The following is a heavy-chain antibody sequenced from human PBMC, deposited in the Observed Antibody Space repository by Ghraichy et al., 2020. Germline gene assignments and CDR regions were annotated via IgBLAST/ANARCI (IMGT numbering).Heavy chain of an antibody. CDR2: FDPEDGET. CDR1: GYTLTELS. Sequence: ASVKVSCKVSGYTLTELSMHWVRQAPGKGLEWMGGFDPEDGETIYAQKFQGRVTMTEDTSTDTAYMELSSLRSEDTAVYYCATGAPLITMIVVVTDAFDIWGQGTMVTVSS. D-gene: IGHD3-22*01. V-gene: IGHV1-24*01. J-gene: IGHJ3*02. CDR3: ATGAPLITMIVVVTDAFDI.